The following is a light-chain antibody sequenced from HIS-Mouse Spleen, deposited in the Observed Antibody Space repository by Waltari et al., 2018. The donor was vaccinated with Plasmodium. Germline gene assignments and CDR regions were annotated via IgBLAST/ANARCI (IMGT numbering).Light chain of an antibody. CDR3: YSTDSSGNHRV. J-gene: IGLJ3*02. Sequence: SYELTQPPSVSVSPGQTARIPCSGESMQKKSAYWYQQKSGQAPVLVIYEDSKRPSGIPERFSGSSSGTMATLTISGAQVEDEADYYCYSTDSSGNHRVFGGGTKLTVL. V-gene: IGLV3-10*01. CDR1: SMQKKS. CDR2: EDS.